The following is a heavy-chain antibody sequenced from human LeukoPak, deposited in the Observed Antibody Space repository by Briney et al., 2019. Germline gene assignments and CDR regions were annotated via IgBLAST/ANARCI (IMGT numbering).Heavy chain of an antibody. D-gene: IGHD6-13*01. J-gene: IGHJ4*02. CDR3: AKDPAVGSSWYGY. CDR1: GFTFSSYA. CDR2: ISGSGGST. Sequence: QPGGSLRLSCAASGFTFSSYAMGWVRQAPGKGLEWVSAISGSGGSTYYADSVKGRFTISRDNSKNALYLQMNSLRAEDTAVYYCAKDPAVGSSWYGYWGQGTLVTVSS. V-gene: IGHV3-23*01.